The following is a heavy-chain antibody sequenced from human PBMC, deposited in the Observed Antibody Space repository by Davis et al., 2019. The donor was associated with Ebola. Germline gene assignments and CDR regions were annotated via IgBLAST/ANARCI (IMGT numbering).Heavy chain of an antibody. CDR3: ATLTYCGGDCYITDAFDI. CDR2: MYYSGST. V-gene: IGHV4-39*01. D-gene: IGHD2-21*02. Sequence: GSLRLSCGVSGGSISSTNLYWGWVRQAPGKGLEWIGSMYYSGSTFHNLSLKSRVTISADTSRTQFYMQLNSVTAADTAVYYCATLTYCGGDCYITDAFDIWGQGTMVTVSA. CDR1: GGSISSTNLY. J-gene: IGHJ3*02.